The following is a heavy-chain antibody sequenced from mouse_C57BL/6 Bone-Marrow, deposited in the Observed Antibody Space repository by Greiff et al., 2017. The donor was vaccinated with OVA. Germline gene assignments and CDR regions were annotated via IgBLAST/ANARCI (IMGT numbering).Heavy chain of an antibody. CDR3: VRHDVYWYFDV. CDR1: GFSINTYA. D-gene: IGHD2-3*01. V-gene: IGHV10-1*01. J-gene: IGHJ1*02. CDR2: IRSKSNNYAT. Sequence: EVQLVESGGGLVQPKGSLKLSCAASGFSINTYAMNWVRQAPGKGLEWVARIRSKSNNYATYYADSVKDRFTISRDDSESMLYLQMNNLKTEDTAMYYCVRHDVYWYFDVWGTGTTVTVSS.